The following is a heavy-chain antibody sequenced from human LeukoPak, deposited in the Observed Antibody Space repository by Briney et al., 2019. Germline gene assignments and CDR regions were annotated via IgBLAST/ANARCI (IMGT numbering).Heavy chain of an antibody. D-gene: IGHD2-2*01. CDR2: ISWNSGSI. CDR3: AKDYCSSTSCYFFDY. V-gene: IGHV3-9*01. J-gene: IGHJ4*02. Sequence: GTSLRLSCAASGFTFNDYAMRWVRQPPGKGLGWVSGISWNSGSIGYADSVKGRFTISRDNAKNSLYLQMNSLRAEDTALYYCAKDYCSSTSCYFFDYWGQGTLVTVSS. CDR1: GFTFNDYA.